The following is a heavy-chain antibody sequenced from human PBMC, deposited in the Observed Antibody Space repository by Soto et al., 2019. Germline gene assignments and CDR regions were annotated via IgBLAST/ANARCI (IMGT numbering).Heavy chain of an antibody. D-gene: IGHD1-1*01. CDR2: IMPVFRRP. J-gene: IGHJ6*02. V-gene: IGHV1-69*12. CDR3: XXXXXXLQLGGNYYYILDV. Sequence: QVQLVQSGAEVKKPGSSVKVSCKASGGTFRTSAISWVRQAPGQGLEWVGGIMPVFRRPKYAQNFQDRVTITADEXXXXXXXXXXXXXXXXXXVXYXXXXXXXLQLGGNYYYILDVWGQGTAVTVSS. CDR1: GGTFRTSA.